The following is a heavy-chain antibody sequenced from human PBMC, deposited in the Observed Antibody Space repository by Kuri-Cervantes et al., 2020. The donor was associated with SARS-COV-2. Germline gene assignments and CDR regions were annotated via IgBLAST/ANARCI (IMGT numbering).Heavy chain of an antibody. CDR2: IYYSGST. Sequence: GSLRLSCTVSGGSISSYYWSWIRQPPGKGLEWIGYIYYSGSTNYNPSLKSRVTISVDTSENQFSLKLSSVTAADTAVYYCARHRPTSGYFQHWGQGTLVTVSS. CDR3: ARHRPTSGYFQH. J-gene: IGHJ1*01. D-gene: IGHD2-2*01. CDR1: GGSISSYY. V-gene: IGHV4-59*08.